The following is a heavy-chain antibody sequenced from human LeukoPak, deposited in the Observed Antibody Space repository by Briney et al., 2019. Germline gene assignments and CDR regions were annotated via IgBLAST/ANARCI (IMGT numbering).Heavy chain of an antibody. D-gene: IGHD3-16*02. CDR2: IKSKTDGGTT. J-gene: IGHJ4*02. V-gene: IGHV3-15*01. CDR3: TTENDYVWGSYRFDDY. Sequence: GGSLRLSCAASGFTFSNAWMSWVRQAPGKGLEWVGRIKSKTDGGTTDYAAPVKGRFTISRDDSKNTLYLQMNSLKAEDTAVYYCTTENDYVWGSYRFDDYWGQGTLVTVPS. CDR1: GFTFSNAW.